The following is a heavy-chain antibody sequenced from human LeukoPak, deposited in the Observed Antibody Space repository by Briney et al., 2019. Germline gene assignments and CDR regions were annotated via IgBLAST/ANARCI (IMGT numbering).Heavy chain of an antibody. CDR2: ISSSSSYI. CDR1: GFTFSSYS. V-gene: IGHV3-21*01. Sequence: PGGSLRLSCAASGFTFSSYSMNWVRQAPGKGLEGVSSISSSSSYIYYADSVKGRFTISRDNAKNSLYLQMNSLRAEDTAVYYCARDGMTYYDILTGDFDYWGQGTLVTVSS. D-gene: IGHD3-9*01. CDR3: ARDGMTYYDILTGDFDY. J-gene: IGHJ4*02.